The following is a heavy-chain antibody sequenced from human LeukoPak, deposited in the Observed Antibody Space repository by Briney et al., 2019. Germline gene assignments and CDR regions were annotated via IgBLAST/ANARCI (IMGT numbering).Heavy chain of an antibody. V-gene: IGHV4-38-2*01. CDR3: ARANQLLYGPDAFDI. J-gene: IGHJ3*02. CDR2: INHSGST. Sequence: PSETLSLTCAVSGYSISSGYYWGWIRQPPGKGLEWIGEINHSGSTNYNPSLKSRVTISVDTSKNQFSLKLSSVTAADTAVYYCARANQLLYGPDAFDIWGQGTMVTVSS. D-gene: IGHD2-2*02. CDR1: GYSISSGYY.